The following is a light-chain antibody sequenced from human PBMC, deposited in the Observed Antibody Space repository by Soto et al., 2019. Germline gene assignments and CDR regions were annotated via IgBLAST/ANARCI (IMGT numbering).Light chain of an antibody. Sequence: QPVLTQSSSASASLGSSVKLTCTLSSGHSSYIIAWHQQQPGKAPRYLMKLEGSGSYNKGSGVPDRFSGSSSGADRYLTISNLQFEDEADYYCETWDINTHVVFGGGTKPPS. CDR3: ETWDINTHVV. CDR2: LEGSGSY. J-gene: IGLJ2*01. V-gene: IGLV4-60*02. CDR1: SGHSSYI.